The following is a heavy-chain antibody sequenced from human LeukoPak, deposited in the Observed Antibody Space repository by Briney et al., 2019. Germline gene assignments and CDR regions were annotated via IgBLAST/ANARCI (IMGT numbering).Heavy chain of an antibody. CDR3: ARVDCSSTSCYSYYYYGMDV. D-gene: IGHD2-2*02. Sequence: ASVKVSCKASAYTFTDYYVHWVRQAPGQGLEWMGRINPSSGDTNYAQNFQGRVTMTRDTSISTAYMELSRLRSDDTAVYYCARVDCSSTSCYSYYYYGMDVWGQGTTVTVSS. CDR1: AYTFTDYY. CDR2: INPSSGDT. J-gene: IGHJ6*02. V-gene: IGHV1-2*06.